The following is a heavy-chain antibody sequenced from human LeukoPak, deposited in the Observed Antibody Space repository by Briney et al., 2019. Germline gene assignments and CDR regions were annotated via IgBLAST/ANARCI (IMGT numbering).Heavy chain of an antibody. J-gene: IGHJ4*02. CDR2: INAGNGNT. D-gene: IGHD6-13*01. CDR1: GYTFTSYA. V-gene: IGHV1-3*03. CDR3: ARALGRGSSSWYYFDY. Sequence: GASVKVSCKASGYTFTSYAMHWVRQAPGQRLEWMGWINAGNGNTKYSQEFQGRVTITRDTSAGTAYMELSSLRSEDMAVYYCARALGRGSSSWYYFDYWGQGTLVTVSS.